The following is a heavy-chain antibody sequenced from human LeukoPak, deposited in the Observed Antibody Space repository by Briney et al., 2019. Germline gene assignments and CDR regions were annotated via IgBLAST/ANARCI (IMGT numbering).Heavy chain of an antibody. J-gene: IGHJ4*02. CDR2: FDPEDGET. CDR3: ATNILYDSSAG. CDR1: GYTFTGYY. D-gene: IGHD3-22*01. Sequence: ASVKVSCKASGYTFTGYYMHWVRQAPGKGLEWMGGFDPEDGETIYAQKFQGRVTMTEDTSTDTAYMELSSLRSEDTAVYYCATNILYDSSAGWGQGTLVTVSS. V-gene: IGHV1-24*01.